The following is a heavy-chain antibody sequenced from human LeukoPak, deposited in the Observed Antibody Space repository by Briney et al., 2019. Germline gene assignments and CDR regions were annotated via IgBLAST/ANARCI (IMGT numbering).Heavy chain of an antibody. D-gene: IGHD3-22*01. V-gene: IGHV3-74*01. Sequence: PGGSLRLSCAASGFTLSTYWTHWLRQSPGEGLVWVSRINSDGSSSAYADSVKGRFTISRDNAKNTLSLQMNSLRAEDTAVYYCARDPDSYHSGAYYSFFDYWGQGILVTVSS. CDR2: INSDGSSS. J-gene: IGHJ4*02. CDR3: ARDPDSYHSGAYYSFFDY. CDR1: GFTLSTYW.